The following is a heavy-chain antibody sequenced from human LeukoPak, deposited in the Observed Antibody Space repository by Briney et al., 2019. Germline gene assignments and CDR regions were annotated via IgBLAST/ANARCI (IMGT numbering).Heavy chain of an antibody. Sequence: KPSETLSLTCTVSGGSISSGSYYWNWIRQPAGKGLEWIGRIYTSGSTNYNPSLKSRVTMSVDTSKNQFSLKLSSVTAADTAVYYCARGVGSRFDPWGQGTLVTVSS. J-gene: IGHJ5*02. CDR1: GGSISSGSYY. D-gene: IGHD1-26*01. V-gene: IGHV4-61*02. CDR3: ARGVGSRFDP. CDR2: IYTSGST.